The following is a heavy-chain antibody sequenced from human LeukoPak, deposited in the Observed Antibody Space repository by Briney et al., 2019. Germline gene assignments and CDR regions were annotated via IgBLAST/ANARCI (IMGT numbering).Heavy chain of an antibody. CDR3: AKAASSSWPSYYYGMDV. V-gene: IGHV3-23*01. D-gene: IGHD6-13*01. Sequence: GGSLRLSCAASGFIFSSYPMSWVRQAPGKGLEWVSVITGSGGNTYYADSVKGRFTISKDNSKNTVYLQMSSLRVDDTAVYYCAKAASSSWPSYYYGMDVWGQGTTVTVSS. CDR1: GFIFSSYP. CDR2: ITGSGGNT. J-gene: IGHJ6*02.